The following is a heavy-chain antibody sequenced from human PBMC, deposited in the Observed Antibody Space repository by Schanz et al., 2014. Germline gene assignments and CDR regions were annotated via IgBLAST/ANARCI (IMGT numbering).Heavy chain of an antibody. V-gene: IGHV3-7*01. CDR3: ARPSDSSWYMDV. D-gene: IGHD2-21*02. J-gene: IGHJ6*03. Sequence: DVQLLESGGGLVQPGESLRLSCAASGFTFTTYAMTWVRQAPGKGLEWVANIKQDGSEKYYVDSVKGRFTIPRDNAKNSLYLQMNSLRAEDTAVYYCARPSDSSWYMDVWGKGTTVTVSS. CDR2: IKQDGSEK. CDR1: GFTFTTYA.